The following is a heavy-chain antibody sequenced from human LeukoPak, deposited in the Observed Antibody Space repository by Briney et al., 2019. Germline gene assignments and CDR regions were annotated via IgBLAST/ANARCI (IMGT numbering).Heavy chain of an antibody. J-gene: IGHJ4*02. CDR2: VNQDGTLK. CDR3: ARDGRVSSVGYYFDY. CDR1: GFTFTTYW. Sequence: GGSLRLSCAASGFTFTTYWMTWVRQAPGKGLEWVANVNQDGTLKNYVDSLRDRFTISRDNAKNSLYLQMNSLRAEDTAVYYCARDGRVSSVGYYFDYWGQGTLVTVSS. V-gene: IGHV3-7*01. D-gene: IGHD6-6*01.